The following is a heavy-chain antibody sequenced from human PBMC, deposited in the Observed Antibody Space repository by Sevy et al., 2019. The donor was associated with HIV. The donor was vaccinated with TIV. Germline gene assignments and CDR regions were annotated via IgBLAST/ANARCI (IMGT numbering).Heavy chain of an antibody. Sequence: SETLSLTCAVSGVSSSDYYWAWIRQPPGKGLEWIGEVSQSGSANYNPSLRSRVIMSLDTSNNHFSLKLTSVTAADTAVYYCARGPLFSPEYCSGGTCPTIDYWSQGTLVTVSS. V-gene: IGHV4-34*01. CDR3: ARGPLFSPEYCSGGTCPTIDY. CDR2: VSQSGSA. CDR1: GVSSSDYY. J-gene: IGHJ4*02. D-gene: IGHD2-15*01.